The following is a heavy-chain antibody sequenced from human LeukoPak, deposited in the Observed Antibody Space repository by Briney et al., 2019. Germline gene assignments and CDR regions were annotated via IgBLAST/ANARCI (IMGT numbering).Heavy chain of an antibody. D-gene: IGHD3-10*01. Sequence: ASVKVSCKASGYTFTSYTMHWVRQAPGQRLEWMGWINTGNGNTKYSQEFQGRVTITRDTSASTAYMELSSLRSEDMAVYYCARGAKFRSYGSGTYYTSLPFDPWGQGTLVTVSS. J-gene: IGHJ5*02. CDR1: GYTFTSYT. CDR3: ARGAKFRSYGSGTYYTSLPFDP. V-gene: IGHV1-3*03. CDR2: INTGNGNT.